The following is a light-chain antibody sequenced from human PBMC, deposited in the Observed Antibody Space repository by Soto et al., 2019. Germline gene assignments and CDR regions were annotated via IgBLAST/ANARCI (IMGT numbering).Light chain of an antibody. CDR1: SSDVGGYNY. CDR3: SSYTSSSTLLYV. V-gene: IGLV2-14*01. Sequence: QSALTQPASVSGSPGQSITISCTGTSSDVGGYNYVSWYQQHPGKAPKLMIYDVSNRPSGVSNRFSGSKSGNSASLTISGLQAEDEADYYCSSYTSSSTLLYVFLTGTKLTVL. J-gene: IGLJ1*01. CDR2: DVS.